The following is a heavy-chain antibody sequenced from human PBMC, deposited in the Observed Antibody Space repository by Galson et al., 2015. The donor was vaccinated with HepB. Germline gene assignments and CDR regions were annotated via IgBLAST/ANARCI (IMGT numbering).Heavy chain of an antibody. Sequence: SLRLSCAASGFSFSKFGMSWVRHAPGKGLEWVSTFSGDGVSTFYSDSVRGRFTISRDNARNMLHLEMNSLSPEDTALYYCAKSGPYYYEYWGQGTLVTVSS. D-gene: IGHD3-10*01. CDR3: AKSGPYYYEY. V-gene: IGHV3-23*01. CDR1: GFSFSKFG. J-gene: IGHJ4*02. CDR2: FSGDGVST.